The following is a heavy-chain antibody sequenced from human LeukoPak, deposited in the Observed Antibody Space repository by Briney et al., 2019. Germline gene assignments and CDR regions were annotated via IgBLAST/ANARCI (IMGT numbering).Heavy chain of an antibody. V-gene: IGHV3-9*01. Sequence: GGSLRLSCAASGFTFSSYWMHWVRQAPGKGLVWVSGISWNSGSIGYADSVKGRFTISRDNAKNSLYLQMNSLRAEDTALYYCAKDRRDGYNYYYYGMDVWGQGTTVTVSS. J-gene: IGHJ6*02. CDR2: ISWNSGSI. CDR3: AKDRRDGYNYYYYGMDV. D-gene: IGHD5-24*01. CDR1: GFTFSSYW.